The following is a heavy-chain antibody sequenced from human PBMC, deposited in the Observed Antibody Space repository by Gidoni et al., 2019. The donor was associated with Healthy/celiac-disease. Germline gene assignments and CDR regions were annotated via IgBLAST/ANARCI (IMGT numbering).Heavy chain of an antibody. CDR2: IYTSGST. CDR1: GGSTSSDSYY. CDR3: ARGEAVAGSTFDY. D-gene: IGHD6-19*01. Sequence: QVQLQESGPGLVKPSQTLSLTCTVPGGSTSSDSYYWSWIRQPAGKGLEWIGRIYTSGSTNYNPSLKSRVTISVDTSKNQFSLKLSSVTAADTAVYYCARGEAVAGSTFDYWGQGTLVTVSS. J-gene: IGHJ4*02. V-gene: IGHV4-61*02.